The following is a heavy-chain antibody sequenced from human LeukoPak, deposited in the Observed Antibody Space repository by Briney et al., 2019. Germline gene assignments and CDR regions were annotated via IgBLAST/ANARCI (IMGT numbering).Heavy chain of an antibody. V-gene: IGHV3-7*01. CDR1: GFTFSSYW. D-gene: IGHD2-15*01. CDR2: IKQDGSEK. Sequence: GGSLRLSCAASGFTFSSYWMSWVRQAPGKGLEWVANIKQDGSEKYYVDSVKGRFTISRDNAKNSLYLQMNSLRAEDTAVYYCARERCSGGSCTLDYWGQGTLVTVSS. CDR3: ARERCSGGSCTLDY. J-gene: IGHJ4*02.